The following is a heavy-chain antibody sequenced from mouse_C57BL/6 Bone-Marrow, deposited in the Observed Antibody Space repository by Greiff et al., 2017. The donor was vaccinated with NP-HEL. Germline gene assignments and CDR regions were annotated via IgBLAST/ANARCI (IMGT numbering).Heavy chain of an antibody. J-gene: IGHJ1*03. Sequence: EVKLQESGAELVKPGASVKLSCTASGFNINDYYMHWVKQRTEQGLEWIGRIDPEDGETKYAPKFQGKATITADTSSNTAYLQLSSLTSEDTAVDYCARHYYGSSPYWYFDVWGTGTTVTVSS. CDR3: ARHYYGSSPYWYFDV. CDR2: IDPEDGET. D-gene: IGHD1-1*01. V-gene: IGHV14-2*01. CDR1: GFNINDYY.